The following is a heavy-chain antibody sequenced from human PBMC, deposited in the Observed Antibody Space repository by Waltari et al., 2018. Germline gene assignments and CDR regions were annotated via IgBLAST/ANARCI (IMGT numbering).Heavy chain of an antibody. CDR1: GFPSSSYA. CDR2: IWYDGSNK. V-gene: IGHV3-33*01. J-gene: IGHJ6*02. Sequence: QAQLVESGGGVVQPGRSLRLPCAASGFPSSSYATHRVRPAPGKGLGWVAVIWYDGSNKYYSDSVKGRFTISRDNSKNTLYLQMNSLRAEDTAVYYCARGVVVTASRYYYYYYGMDVWGQGTTVTVSS. CDR3: ARGVVVTASRYYYYYYGMDV. D-gene: IGHD2-21*02.